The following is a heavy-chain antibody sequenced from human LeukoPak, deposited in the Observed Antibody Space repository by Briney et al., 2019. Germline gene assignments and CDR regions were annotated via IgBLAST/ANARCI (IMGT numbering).Heavy chain of an antibody. V-gene: IGHV4-39*01. CDR1: GGSISSNNYY. J-gene: IGHJ4*02. D-gene: IGHD3-3*01. CDR2: IYYGGYT. CDR3: QSRFLEWLLDY. Sequence: SETLSLTCNVSGGSISSNNYYWGWIRQPPGKGLEWIGSIYYGGYTYYNPSLKSRVTISVDTSKNQFSLKLSSVTAADTAIYYCQSRFLEWLLDYWGQGTLVTVSS.